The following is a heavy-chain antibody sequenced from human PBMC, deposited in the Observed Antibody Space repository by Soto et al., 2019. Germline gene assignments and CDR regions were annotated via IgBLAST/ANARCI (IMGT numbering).Heavy chain of an antibody. CDR3: ARVERGTATTVVDAFDI. D-gene: IGHD1-1*01. CDR2: MSHSGGT. CDR1: GGSVNSGNYY. J-gene: IGHJ3*02. V-gene: IGHV4-34*01. Sequence: QVQLQQWGAGLLKPSETLSFTCAVFGGSVNSGNYYWSWIRQPPGKGLEWIGEMSHSGGTHFNPSLKSRVTISVDTSKNQFSLKMSSVTAADTALYYCARVERGTATTVVDAFDIWGPGKMVTVSS.